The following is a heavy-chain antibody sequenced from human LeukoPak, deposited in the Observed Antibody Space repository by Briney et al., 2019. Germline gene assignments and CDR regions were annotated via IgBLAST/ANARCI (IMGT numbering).Heavy chain of an antibody. D-gene: IGHD3-9*01. CDR1: GGSISSGGYY. V-gene: IGHV4-31*03. CDR3: ASKDYDILTGYFDY. J-gene: IGHJ4*02. Sequence: SQALSLTCTVSGGSISSGGYYWSWIRQHPGKGLEWLGHIYYSGSTYYNPSLKSRVTISVDTSKNQFSLKLSSVTAADTAVYYCASKDYDILTGYFDYWGQGTLVTVSS. CDR2: IYYSGST.